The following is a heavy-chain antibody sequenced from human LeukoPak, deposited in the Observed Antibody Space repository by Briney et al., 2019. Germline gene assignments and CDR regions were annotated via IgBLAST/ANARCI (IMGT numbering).Heavy chain of an antibody. D-gene: IGHD2-15*01. J-gene: IGHJ4*02. CDR2: IIPIFGTA. CDR3: AGGPPGWLDETYDY. CDR1: GGTFSSYA. Sequence: GASVKVSCKASGGTFSSYAISWVRQAPGQGLEWMGGIIPIFGTANYAQKFQGRVTITADESTSTAYMELSSLRSEDTAVYYCAGGPPGWLDETYDYWGQETLVTVFS. V-gene: IGHV1-69*13.